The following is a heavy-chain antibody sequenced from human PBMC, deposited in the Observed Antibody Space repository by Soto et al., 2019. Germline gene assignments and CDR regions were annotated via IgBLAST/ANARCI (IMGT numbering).Heavy chain of an antibody. V-gene: IGHV4-31*03. Sequence: TLSLPFTASGGSISSGGYYWSFIRQHPGKGLEWIGYIYYSGSTYYNPSLKSRVTISVDTSKNQFSLKLSSVTAQDTAVYYCARYGDYGDYHYYKDVWGKGTSVTVSS. J-gene: IGHJ6*03. CDR1: GGSISSGGYY. CDR2: IYYSGST. D-gene: IGHD4-17*01. CDR3: ARYGDYGDYHYYKDV.